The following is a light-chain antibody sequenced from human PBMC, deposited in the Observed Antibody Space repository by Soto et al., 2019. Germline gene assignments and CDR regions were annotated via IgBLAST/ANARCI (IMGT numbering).Light chain of an antibody. CDR1: QSVSSN. V-gene: IGKV3-15*01. Sequence: DIVMRQSPATLSVSPGERATLSCRASQSVSSNLAWYQQKPGQAPRLLIYGASTRATGIPARFSGSGSGTEFTLTISSLQSEDFAVYYCQQYNNWPPWTFGQGTKVDIK. CDR3: QQYNNWPPWT. CDR2: GAS. J-gene: IGKJ1*01.